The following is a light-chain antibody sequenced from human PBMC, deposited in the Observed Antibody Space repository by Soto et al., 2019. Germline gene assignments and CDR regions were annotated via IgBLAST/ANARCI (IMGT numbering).Light chain of an antibody. CDR1: SSDVGGFNS. V-gene: IGLV2-14*03. J-gene: IGLJ1*01. Sequence: SVLTQPAPVSGSPGQSITLSCTGTSSDVGGFNSVSWYQLRPGTAPKLILYDVVDRPSGVSYRFSGSKSGNTASLTISGLQAADEADYFCSSYTSTMTNVFGSGTKVTVL. CDR2: DVV. CDR3: SSYTSTMTNV.